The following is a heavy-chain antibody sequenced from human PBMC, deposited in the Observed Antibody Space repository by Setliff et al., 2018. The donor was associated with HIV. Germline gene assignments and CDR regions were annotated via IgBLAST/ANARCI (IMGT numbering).Heavy chain of an antibody. Sequence: SVKVSCKASGYTFISYGISWVRQAPGQGPEWMGWISDFKGNTIYAQKLQGRLTMTTDTSTSTAYMELRSLRSEDTAVYYCARWVPYCTSTDCHRWLYYYMDVWGKGTTVTV. V-gene: IGHV1-18*01. CDR1: GYTFISYG. J-gene: IGHJ6*03. CDR2: ISDFKGNT. CDR3: ARWVPYCTSTDCHRWLYYYMDV. D-gene: IGHD2-2*01.